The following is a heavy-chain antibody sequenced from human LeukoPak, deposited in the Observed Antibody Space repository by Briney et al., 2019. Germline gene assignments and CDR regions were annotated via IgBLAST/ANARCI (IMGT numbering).Heavy chain of an antibody. CDR2: IRYDGSNK. J-gene: IGHJ4*02. Sequence: GGSLRLSCAASAFTFSRYGMHWVRQAPGKGLEWVAFIRYDGSNKYYADSVKGRFTISRDNSKNTLYLQMNSLRAEDTAVYYCAKPFYGAPGGVDEDYWGQGTLVTVSS. D-gene: IGHD4-17*01. CDR1: AFTFSRYG. CDR3: AKPFYGAPGGVDEDY. V-gene: IGHV3-30*02.